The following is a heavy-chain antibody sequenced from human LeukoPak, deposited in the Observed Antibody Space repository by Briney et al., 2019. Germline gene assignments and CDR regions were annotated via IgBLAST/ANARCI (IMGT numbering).Heavy chain of an antibody. CDR2: IYTDGST. Sequence: PSETLSLTCVVSGGSIRSYYWTWIRQPAGKGLEWIGRIYTDGSTNYNPSLKSRVTLSVDTSKNQFSLKLSSVTAADTAVYYCARDQDFWSGSHDYWGQGTLVTVSS. V-gene: IGHV4-4*07. J-gene: IGHJ4*02. D-gene: IGHD3-3*01. CDR3: ARDQDFWSGSHDY. CDR1: GGSIRSYY.